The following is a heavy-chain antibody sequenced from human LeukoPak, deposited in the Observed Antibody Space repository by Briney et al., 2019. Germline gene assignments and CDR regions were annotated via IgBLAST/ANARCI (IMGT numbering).Heavy chain of an antibody. V-gene: IGHV1-46*01. Sequence: ASVRVSCKASGYTFTSYHMHWVRQAPGQGLEWMGIINPSGGTTNYAQKFRGRVTMTRDMSTSTVYMELSSLRSEDTAVYYCARDRIAAAGTFDYWGQGTLVTVSS. CDR2: INPSGGTT. CDR3: ARDRIAAAGTFDY. CDR1: GYTFTSYH. J-gene: IGHJ4*02. D-gene: IGHD6-13*01.